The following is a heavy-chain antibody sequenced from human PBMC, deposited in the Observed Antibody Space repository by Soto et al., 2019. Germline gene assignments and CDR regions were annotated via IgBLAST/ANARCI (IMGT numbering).Heavy chain of an antibody. V-gene: IGHV3-48*03. Sequence: GSLRLSCAASGFAFSNYEMNWVRQAPGKGLEWVSYISLSGSTIYYADSVKGRFTISRDDAKNSLYLQMDSLRADDTAFYYCARESFSASPNFFDYWGQGTLVTVSS. CDR1: GFAFSNYE. D-gene: IGHD3-3*02. J-gene: IGHJ4*02. CDR2: ISLSGSTI. CDR3: ARESFSASPNFFDY.